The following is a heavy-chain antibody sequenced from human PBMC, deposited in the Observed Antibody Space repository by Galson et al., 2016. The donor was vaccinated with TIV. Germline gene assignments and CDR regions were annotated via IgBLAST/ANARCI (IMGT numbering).Heavy chain of an antibody. CDR1: GFTLSSHA. D-gene: IGHD3-16*01. CDR2: ISHYEHLK. J-gene: IGHJ6*02. CDR3: VRGGSRGFYYFGLDV. V-gene: IGHV3-30*04. Sequence: SLRLSCAATGFTLSSHAMHWVRQAPGRGLEWTAIISHYEHLKYYGDSLQGRLTVSRDPSLNTLYLQIDSLRPEDMARYFCVRGGSRGFYYFGLDVWGQGTTVTVSS.